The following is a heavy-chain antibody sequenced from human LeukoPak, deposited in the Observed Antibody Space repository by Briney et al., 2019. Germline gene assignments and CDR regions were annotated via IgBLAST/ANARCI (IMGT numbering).Heavy chain of an antibody. CDR1: GYTFTSYG. D-gene: IGHD1-26*01. J-gene: IGHJ5*02. V-gene: IGHV1-18*01. CDR3: AKVQMSIVGDTFNWFDP. CDR2: ISAYNGNT. Sequence: ASVKVSCKASGYTFTSYGISWVRQAPGQGLEGMGWISAYNGNTNYAQKLQGRVTMTTDTATSTAYMELRSLRSDDTAVYYCAKVQMSIVGDTFNWFDPWGQGTLVTVSS.